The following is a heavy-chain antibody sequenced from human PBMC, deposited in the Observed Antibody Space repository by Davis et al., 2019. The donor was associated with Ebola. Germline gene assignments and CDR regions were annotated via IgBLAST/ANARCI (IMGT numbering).Heavy chain of an antibody. D-gene: IGHD3-16*01. V-gene: IGHV4-34*01. CDR1: GGSFSGYY. CDR2: INHSGST. Sequence: AGSLRLSCAVYGGSFSGYYWSWIRQPPGKGLEWIGEINHSGSTNYNPSLKSRVTISVDTSKNQFSLKLSSVTAADTAVYYCARVTGRLGLYVWGQGTTVTVSS. CDR3: ARVTGRLGLYV. J-gene: IGHJ6*02.